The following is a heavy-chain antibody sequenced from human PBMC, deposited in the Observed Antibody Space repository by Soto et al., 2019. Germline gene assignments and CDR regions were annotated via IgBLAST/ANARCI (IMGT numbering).Heavy chain of an antibody. CDR1: GGSISRGNYY. CDR3: ARVFSDSSSFFDP. J-gene: IGHJ5*02. CDR2: IYYSGST. Sequence: TLSPTCTVSGGSISRGNYYWSWIRQHPGKGLEWIGYIYYSGSTSYNPSLKSRVTISVDTSKNHFSLKLSSVTAADTAVYYCARVFSDSSSFFDPWGQGTLVTVSS. V-gene: IGHV4-31*03. D-gene: IGHD6-13*01.